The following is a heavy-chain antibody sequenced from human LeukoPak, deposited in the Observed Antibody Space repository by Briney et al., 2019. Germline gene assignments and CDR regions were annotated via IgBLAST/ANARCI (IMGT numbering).Heavy chain of an antibody. CDR2: IYHSGST. D-gene: IGHD3-16*01. CDR1: GGSISNYY. J-gene: IGHJ5*02. V-gene: IGHV4-59*01. Sequence: SETLSLTCTVSGGSISNYYWYWIRQPPGKGLECIGYIYHSGSTNYNPSLKSRVTISADTSKNQFSLKLRSVTAADTAVYYCAREVGLGMYNWFDPWGQGTLVTVSS. CDR3: AREVGLGMYNWFDP.